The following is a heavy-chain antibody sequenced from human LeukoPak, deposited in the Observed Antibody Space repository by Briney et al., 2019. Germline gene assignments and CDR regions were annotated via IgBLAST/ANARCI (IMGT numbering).Heavy chain of an antibody. CDR3: ARGRLLYSSSWYVYWFDP. V-gene: IGHV1-69*06. CDR2: IIPIFGTA. CDR1: GGTFSSYA. D-gene: IGHD6-13*01. Sequence: GASVKVSCKASGGTFSSYAISWVRQAPGQGLEWMGGIIPIFGTANYAQKFQGRVTITADKSTSTAYMELSSLRSEDTAVYYCARGRLLYSSSWYVYWFDPWGQGTLVTVSS. J-gene: IGHJ5*02.